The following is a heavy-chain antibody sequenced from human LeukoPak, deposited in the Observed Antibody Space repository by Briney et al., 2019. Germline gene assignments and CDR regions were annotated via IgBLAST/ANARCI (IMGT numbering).Heavy chain of an antibody. J-gene: IGHJ4*02. V-gene: IGHV3-48*04. CDR3: AGMGGEPFDY. CDR1: GFTFSSYS. Sequence: GGSLRLSCAASGFTFSSYSMNWVRQAPGKGLEWVSYISSSSSTIYYPDSVKGRFTISRDNAKNSLYLQMNSLRAEDTAVYYCAGMGGEPFDYWGQGTLVTVSS. CDR2: ISSSSSTI. D-gene: IGHD1-14*01.